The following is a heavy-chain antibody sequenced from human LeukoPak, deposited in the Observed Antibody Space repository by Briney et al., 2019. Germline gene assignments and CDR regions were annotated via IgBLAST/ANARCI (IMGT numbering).Heavy chain of an antibody. J-gene: IGHJ6*03. CDR1: GFTFSSYA. D-gene: IGHD5-12*01. Sequence: GGSLRLSCAASGFTFSSYAMSWVRQAPGKGLEWVSAISGSGGSTYYADSVKGRFTISRDNSKNTLYLQMNSLRAEDTAVYYCAKVSVATIYDYYYYYMDVWGKGTTVTISS. CDR2: ISGSGGST. CDR3: AKVSVATIYDYYYYYMDV. V-gene: IGHV3-23*01.